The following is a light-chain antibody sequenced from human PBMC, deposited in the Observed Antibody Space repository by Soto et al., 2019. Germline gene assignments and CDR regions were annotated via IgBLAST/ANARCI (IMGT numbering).Light chain of an antibody. Sequence: EIVLTQSPGTLSLSPGERATLSCRASQSVSSSSLAWYQQKPGQAPRLLIYGASSRATGIPDRFSGSGSGTDFTLTICRLEPEDFAVYYCQQYGSSPWTFGQGTKVEIK. CDR1: QSVSSSS. CDR3: QQYGSSPWT. V-gene: IGKV3-20*01. J-gene: IGKJ1*01. CDR2: GAS.